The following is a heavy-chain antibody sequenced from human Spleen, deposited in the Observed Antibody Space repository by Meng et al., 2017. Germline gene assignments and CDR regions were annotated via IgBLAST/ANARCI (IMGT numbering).Heavy chain of an antibody. CDR3: ARGLRYFDWLRNAFDI. J-gene: IGHJ3*02. Sequence: ASVKVSCKASGYTFTSYGISWVRQAPGQGLEWMGWISAYNGNTNYAQKLQGRATMTTDTSTSTAYMELRSLRSDDTAVYYCARGLRYFDWLRNAFDIWGQGTMVTVSS. CDR1: GYTFTSYG. D-gene: IGHD3-9*01. V-gene: IGHV1-18*01. CDR2: ISAYNGNT.